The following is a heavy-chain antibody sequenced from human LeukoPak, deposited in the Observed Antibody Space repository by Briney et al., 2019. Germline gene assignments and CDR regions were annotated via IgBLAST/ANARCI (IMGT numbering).Heavy chain of an antibody. Sequence: GGSLRLSCAASGFTFTNAWMSWVRQAPGKGLEWVSAISGSGGSTYYADSVKGRFTISRDNSKNTLYLQMNSLRAEDTAVYYCAKDLVASSGWYRGDYWGQGTLVTVSS. CDR1: GFTFTNAW. D-gene: IGHD6-19*01. V-gene: IGHV3-23*01. CDR2: ISGSGGST. CDR3: AKDLVASSGWYRGDY. J-gene: IGHJ4*02.